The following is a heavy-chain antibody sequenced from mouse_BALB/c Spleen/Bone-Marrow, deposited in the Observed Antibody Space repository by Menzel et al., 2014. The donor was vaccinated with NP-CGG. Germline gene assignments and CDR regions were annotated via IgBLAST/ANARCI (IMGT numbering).Heavy chain of an antibody. J-gene: IGHJ2*01. CDR1: GYSITSDYA. CDR2: IGYSGST. CDR3: ARGRDYFDY. V-gene: IGHV3-2*02. Sequence: VQLKESGPGLVKPSQSLSLTCTVTGYSITSDYACNWIRQFPGNKLEWMGYIGYSGSTSYNPSLKSRISITRDTSNNQFFLQLNSVTTEDTATYYCARGRDYFDYWGQGTTLTVSS.